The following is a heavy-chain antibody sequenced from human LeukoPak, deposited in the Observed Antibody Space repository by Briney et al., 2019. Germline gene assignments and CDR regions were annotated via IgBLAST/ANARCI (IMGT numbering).Heavy chain of an antibody. J-gene: IGHJ4*02. CDR3: ARAPVRDGYNPHYYFDY. CDR2: IYYSGST. V-gene: IGHV4-30-4*01. CDR1: GGSISSGDYY. D-gene: IGHD5-12*01. Sequence: SETLSLTCTVSGGSISSGDYYWSWIRQPPGKGLEWIGYIYYSGSTYHNPSLKSRVTISVDTSKNQFSLKLSSVTAADTAVYYCARAPVRDGYNPHYYFDYWGQGTLVTVSS.